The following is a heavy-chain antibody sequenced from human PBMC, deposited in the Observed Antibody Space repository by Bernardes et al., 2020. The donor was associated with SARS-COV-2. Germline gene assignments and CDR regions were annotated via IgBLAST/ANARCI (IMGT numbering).Heavy chain of an antibody. CDR2: IYHSETT. Sequence: SETLSLTCNVSGVSINSVNYYWGWIRQPPGKGLEYIGNIYHSETTKYSPALKSRLTISVDTSTNQFFLELRSVTATDTAVYYCARHGEFREDWGQGTLVTVSS. J-gene: IGHJ4*02. CDR3: ARHGEFRED. D-gene: IGHD2-21*01. V-gene: IGHV4-39*01. CDR1: GVSINSVNYY.